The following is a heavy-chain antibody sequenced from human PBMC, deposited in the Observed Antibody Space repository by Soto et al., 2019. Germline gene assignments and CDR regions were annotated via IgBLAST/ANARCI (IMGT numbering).Heavy chain of an antibody. CDR1: GFTFSSYA. Sequence: GGSLRLSCAASGFTFSSYAMHWVRQAPGKGLEWVAVISYDGSNKYYADSVKGRFTISRDNSKNTLYLQMNSLRAEDTAVYYCARMEVEMATIGHPIYNWFDPWGQGTLVTVSS. J-gene: IGHJ5*02. CDR2: ISYDGSNK. V-gene: IGHV3-30-3*01. D-gene: IGHD5-12*01. CDR3: ARMEVEMATIGHPIYNWFDP.